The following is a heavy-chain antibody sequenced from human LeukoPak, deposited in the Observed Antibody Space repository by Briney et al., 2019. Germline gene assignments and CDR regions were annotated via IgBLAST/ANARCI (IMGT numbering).Heavy chain of an antibody. J-gene: IGHJ3*02. V-gene: IGHV4-30-4*08. CDR2: IYYSGST. Sequence: SQTLSLTCTVSGGSISSGDYYWSWIRQPPGKGLEWIGYIYYSGSTYYNPSLKSRVTISVDTSKNQFSLKLSSVTAADTAVYYCAREGSVVATSNAFDIWGQGTMVTVSS. CDR1: GGSISSGDYY. D-gene: IGHD5-12*01. CDR3: AREGSVVATSNAFDI.